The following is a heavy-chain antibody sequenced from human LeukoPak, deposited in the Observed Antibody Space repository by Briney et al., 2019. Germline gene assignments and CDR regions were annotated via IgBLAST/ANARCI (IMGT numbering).Heavy chain of an antibody. CDR3: ASEARVHYDSSGYYYG. V-gene: IGHV4-59*12. CDR1: GGSISSYY. J-gene: IGHJ4*02. Sequence: SETLSLTCTVSGGSISSYYWSWIRQPPGKGLEWIGYIYYSGSTNYNPSLKSRVTISVDTSKNQFSLKLSSVTAADTAVYYCASEARVHYDSSGYYYGWGQGTLVTVSS. D-gene: IGHD3-22*01. CDR2: IYYSGST.